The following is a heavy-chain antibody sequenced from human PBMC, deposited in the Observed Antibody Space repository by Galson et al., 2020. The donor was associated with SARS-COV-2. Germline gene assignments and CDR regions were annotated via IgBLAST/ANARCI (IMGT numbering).Heavy chain of an antibody. V-gene: IGHV3-23*01. Sequence: GESLKISCVVSGFTFNSYAMSWVRQAPGQGLEWLSAISGSGISTSYADSVKGRFTIARDNSKNTLYLQMNRLRAEDTAVYYCAAGSSWYARMDVWGQGATVTVSS. D-gene: IGHD6-13*01. CDR1: GFTFNSYA. J-gene: IGHJ6*02. CDR2: ISGSGIST. CDR3: AAGSSWYARMDV.